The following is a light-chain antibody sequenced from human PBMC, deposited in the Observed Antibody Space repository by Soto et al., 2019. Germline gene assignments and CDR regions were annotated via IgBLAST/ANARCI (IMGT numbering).Light chain of an antibody. V-gene: IGKV3-20*01. CDR1: QSISGNY. Sequence: EIVLTQSPGTLSLSPGEGATLSCRASQSISGNYLGWYQQKPGQAPRLLIHGASTRATGIPDRFSGSGSGTDFTLTISRLEPEDFAVYYCQQYGTSPTTFGQGTKVEIK. CDR2: GAS. J-gene: IGKJ1*01. CDR3: QQYGTSPTT.